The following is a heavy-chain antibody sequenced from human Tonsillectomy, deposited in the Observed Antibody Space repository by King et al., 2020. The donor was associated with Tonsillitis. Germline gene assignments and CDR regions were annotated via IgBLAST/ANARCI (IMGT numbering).Heavy chain of an antibody. D-gene: IGHD2-2*01. V-gene: IGHV3-48*01. J-gene: IGHJ4*02. CDR3: ATPLGPAANFDS. CDR2: ISSSSSNI. Sequence: VQLVESGGGLVQPGGSLRLSCAASGFIFSSYTMNWVRQAPGKGLEWVSYISSSSSNIYYADSVKGRFTISRDNARNSLYLQMNSLRVEDTAIYYCATPLGPAANFDSWGQGTLVTVSS. CDR1: GFIFSSYT.